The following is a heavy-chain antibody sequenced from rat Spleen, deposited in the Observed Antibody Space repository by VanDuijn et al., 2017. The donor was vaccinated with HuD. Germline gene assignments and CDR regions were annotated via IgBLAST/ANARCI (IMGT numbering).Heavy chain of an antibody. CDR3: ARQKFITMMVVITSDWYFDF. CDR1: GFTFSDYA. J-gene: IGHJ1*01. V-gene: IGHV5-7*01. D-gene: IGHD1-12*02. Sequence: EVQLVESGGGLVQPGRSLKLSCAASGFTFSDYAMAWVRQAPKKGLEWVATITSGGSNTYYRDSVKGRFTISRDNAKSTLYLQMDSLRSEDTATYYCARQKFITMMVVITSDWYFDFWGPGTMVTVSS. CDR2: ITSGGSNT.